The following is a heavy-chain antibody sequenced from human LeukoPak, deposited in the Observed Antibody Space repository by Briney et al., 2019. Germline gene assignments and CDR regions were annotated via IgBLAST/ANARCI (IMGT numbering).Heavy chain of an antibody. V-gene: IGHV3-23*01. J-gene: IGHJ4*02. CDR2: ESGSGGST. D-gene: IGHD3-10*01. Sequence: PSGTLRLSCAVSGGTVSSSAWGWVVRPPGKGVLGVRAESGSGGSTYYAASARGRLTISRDNSKNTLYLQMNSLRAGDTAVYYCAKDITLNYGSGSYSDYWGRGTLVSVSS. CDR3: AKDITLNYGSGSYSDY. CDR1: GGTVSSSA.